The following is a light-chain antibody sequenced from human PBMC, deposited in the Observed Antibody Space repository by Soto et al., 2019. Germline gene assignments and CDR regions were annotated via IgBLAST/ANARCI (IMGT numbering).Light chain of an antibody. J-gene: IGLJ1*01. V-gene: IGLV2-23*01. CDR1: SSDVGSYNL. CDR2: EGT. CDR3: CSYVGSSTYV. Sequence: QSALTQPASVSGSPGQSITIPCTGTSSDVGSYNLVSWYQQHPGKAPKLMIYEGTKRPSGVSNRFSVSKSGNTASLTISGLQAEDEADYYCCSYVGSSTYVFGTGTKVTVL.